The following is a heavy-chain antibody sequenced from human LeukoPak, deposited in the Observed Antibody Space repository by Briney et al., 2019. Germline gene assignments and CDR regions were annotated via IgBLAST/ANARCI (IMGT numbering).Heavy chain of an antibody. CDR1: GFTFSSYA. J-gene: IGHJ4*02. V-gene: IGHV3-23*01. CDR2: ISSSGGST. Sequence: GGSLRLSCAASGFTFSSYAMSWVRQAPGXGLEWVSSISSSGGSTYYADSVKGRFTISRDTSKNTLYLQMNSLRPEDTAVYYCARDAKQLPYWGQGTLVTVSS. D-gene: IGHD5-24*01. CDR3: ARDAKQLPY.